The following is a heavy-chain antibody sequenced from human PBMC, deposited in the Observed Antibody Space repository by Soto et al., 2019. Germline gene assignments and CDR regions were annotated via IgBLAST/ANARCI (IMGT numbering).Heavy chain of an antibody. Sequence: PGGSLRLSCAASGFTFSSYSMNWVRQAPGKGLEWVSSISSSSSYIYYADSVKGRFTISRDNAKNSLYLQMNSLRAEDTAVYYCARGDYYDSSGPFSDAFDIWGRGTMVTVSS. J-gene: IGHJ3*02. D-gene: IGHD3-22*01. CDR1: GFTFSSYS. V-gene: IGHV3-21*01. CDR2: ISSSSSYI. CDR3: ARGDYYDSSGPFSDAFDI.